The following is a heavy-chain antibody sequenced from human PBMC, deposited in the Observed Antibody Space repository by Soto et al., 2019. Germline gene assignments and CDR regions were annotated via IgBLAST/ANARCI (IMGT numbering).Heavy chain of an antibody. CDR1: GDSISSANYY. CDR3: AREVSGDWQAPTYGLDV. J-gene: IGHJ6*02. V-gene: IGHV4-30-4*01. CDR2: IYYSGTT. Sequence: QVQLQESGPGLVKPSQTLSLTCTVTGDSISSANYYWSWIRQPPGKGLEWIGYIYYSGTTNYNPSLKSRVTMSLDTSKNQFSLKVSSVTAADTAVYYCAREVSGDWQAPTYGLDVWGQGTRVKVSS. D-gene: IGHD3-9*01.